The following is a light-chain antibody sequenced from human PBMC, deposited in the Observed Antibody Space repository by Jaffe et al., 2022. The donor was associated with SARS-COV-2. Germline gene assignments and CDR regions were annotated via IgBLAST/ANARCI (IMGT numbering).Light chain of an antibody. CDR1: GGPRPYA. Sequence: QLVLTQSPSASASLGDSVWLTCTLSGGPRPYAIAWHQHRPEKGPRYLMMVYGDGTHIKGDGVPDRFSGSSSGAERFLTISGLQSADEADYYCQTWDTGLIFGGGTKLTVL. V-gene: IGLV4-69*02. CDR2: VYGDGTH. CDR3: QTWDTGLI. J-gene: IGLJ2*01.